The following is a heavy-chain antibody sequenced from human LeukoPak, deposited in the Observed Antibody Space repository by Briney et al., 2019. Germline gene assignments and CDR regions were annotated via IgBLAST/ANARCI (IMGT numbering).Heavy chain of an antibody. V-gene: IGHV1-46*01. J-gene: IGHJ4*02. Sequence: GASVKVSCKASGYTFSSYYMHWVRQAPGQGLEWMGIINPSGGGTNYAQKFQGRVTMTRDTSTSTVYMELSSLRSEDTAVYYCAREYDSTSAFDYWGQGTLVTVSS. D-gene: IGHD3-22*01. CDR1: GYTFSSYY. CDR2: INPSGGGT. CDR3: AREYDSTSAFDY.